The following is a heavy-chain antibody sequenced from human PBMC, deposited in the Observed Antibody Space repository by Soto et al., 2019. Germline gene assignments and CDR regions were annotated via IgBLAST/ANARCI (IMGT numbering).Heavy chain of an antibody. J-gene: IGHJ4*02. V-gene: IGHV4-34*01. Sequence: SETLSLTCAVYGGSFSGYYWTWIRQPPGTGLEWIGEINHSGSTNYNPSLKSRVTMSVDESKNQFSLKLNSVTAADTAVYYCATVPRYCSGTTCYLDSWGRGTLVTVSS. CDR3: ATVPRYCSGTTCYLDS. CDR1: GGSFSGYY. D-gene: IGHD2-2*01. CDR2: INHSGST.